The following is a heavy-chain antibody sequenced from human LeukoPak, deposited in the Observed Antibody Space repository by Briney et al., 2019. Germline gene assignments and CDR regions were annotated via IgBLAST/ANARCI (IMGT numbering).Heavy chain of an antibody. D-gene: IGHD6-6*01. CDR1: GYTFTGYY. CDR3: ARDAARPGYYYYMDV. Sequence: GASVKVSCKASGYTFTGYYMHWVRQAPGQGLEWMGWINPNSGGTNYAQKFQGRVTMTRDTSISPAYMELSRLRSDDTAVYYCARDAARPGYYYYMDVWGKGTTVTVSS. CDR2: INPNSGGT. J-gene: IGHJ6*03. V-gene: IGHV1-2*02.